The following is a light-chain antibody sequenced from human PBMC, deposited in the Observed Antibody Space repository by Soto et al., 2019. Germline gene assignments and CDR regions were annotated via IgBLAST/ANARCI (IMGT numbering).Light chain of an antibody. CDR3: HNFGTSPWT. Sequence: EIVLTQSTGTLSLSPRERATLSCRASQSVSSNSLAWFQQKPGQAPRLLIYGASSRGTGITDRFSGSGSGTDFSLTISRLEPEDFEAYYCHNFGTSPWTFGQGTKVEIK. J-gene: IGKJ1*01. CDR2: GAS. V-gene: IGKV3-20*01. CDR1: QSVSSNS.